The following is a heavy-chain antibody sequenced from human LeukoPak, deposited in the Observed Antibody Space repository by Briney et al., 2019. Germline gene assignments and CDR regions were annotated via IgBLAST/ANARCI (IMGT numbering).Heavy chain of an antibody. V-gene: IGHV4-59*01. CDR3: ARSGGFGSDY. Sequence: SETLSLTCTVSGGSISSYYWSWIRQPPGKGLEWIGQIYSSGITNYSPSLKSRVTISVDTSKNQFSLKLTSVTAADTAVYFCARSGGFGSDYWGQGTLVTVSS. CDR1: GGSISSYY. J-gene: IGHJ4*02. CDR2: IYSSGIT. D-gene: IGHD6-25*01.